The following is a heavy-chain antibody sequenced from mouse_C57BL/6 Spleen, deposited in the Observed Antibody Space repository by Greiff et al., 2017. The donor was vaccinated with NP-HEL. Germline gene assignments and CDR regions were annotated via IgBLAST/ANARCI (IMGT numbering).Heavy chain of an antibody. CDR1: GFTFSDYY. D-gene: IGHD2-4*01. J-gene: IGHJ1*03. V-gene: IGHV5-16*01. Sequence: EVKLMESEGGLVQPGSSMKLSCTASGFTFSDYYMAWVRQVPEKGLEWVANINYDGSSTYYLDSLKSRFIISRDNAKNILYLQMSSLKSEDTATYYCAREGLYYDYGRYFDVWGTGTTVTVSS. CDR3: AREGLYYDYGRYFDV. CDR2: INYDGSST.